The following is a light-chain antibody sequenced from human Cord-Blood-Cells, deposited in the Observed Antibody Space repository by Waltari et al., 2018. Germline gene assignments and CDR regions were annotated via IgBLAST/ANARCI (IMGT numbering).Light chain of an antibody. J-gene: IGKJ4*01. V-gene: IGKV3-20*01. CDR1: QSVSSSY. CDR3: QQYGSSPLT. Sequence: EIVLTQSPGTLSTSPGERATLSCRASQSVSSSYLAGYQPKPGQAPRLLIYGASGRATCIPDRFSGSGSGTDFTLTISRLEPEDFAVDYCQQYGSSPLTFGGGTKVEIK. CDR2: GAS.